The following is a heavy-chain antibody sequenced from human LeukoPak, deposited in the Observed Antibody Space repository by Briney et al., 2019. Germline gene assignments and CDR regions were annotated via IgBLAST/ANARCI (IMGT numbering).Heavy chain of an antibody. V-gene: IGHV1-2*02. Sequence: ASVKVPCKASGYTFTGYYMHWVRQAPGQGLEWMGWINPNSGGTNYAQKFQGRVTMTRDTSISTAYMELSRLRSDDTAVYYCARDDSSSWPFDYWGQGTLVTVSS. CDR3: ARDDSSSWPFDY. CDR2: INPNSGGT. D-gene: IGHD6-13*01. CDR1: GYTFTGYY. J-gene: IGHJ4*02.